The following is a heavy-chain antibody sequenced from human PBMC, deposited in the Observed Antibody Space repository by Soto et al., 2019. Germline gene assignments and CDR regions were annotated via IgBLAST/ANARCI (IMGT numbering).Heavy chain of an antibody. J-gene: IGHJ6*02. D-gene: IGHD6-6*01. CDR1: GGPLSSYA. V-gene: IGHV1-69*01. Sequence: QVQLVQSGAEVKNPGSPGKVSGKPFGGPLSSYAITWGGQAPGQGLKWWGGIIPIFGTANYAQKFQGRVTITADESTSTAYMELSSLRSEDTAVYYCARDSSNDVPTYYYYYGMDVWGQGTTVTVSS. CDR3: ARDSSNDVPTYYYYYGMDV. CDR2: IIPIFGTA.